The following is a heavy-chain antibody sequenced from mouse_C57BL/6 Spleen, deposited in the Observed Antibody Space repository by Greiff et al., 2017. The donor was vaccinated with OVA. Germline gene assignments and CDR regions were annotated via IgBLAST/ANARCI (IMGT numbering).Heavy chain of an antibody. V-gene: IGHV1-64*01. CDR3: ARGEFSRYFDV. CDR2: IHPNSGST. Sequence: VQLQQPGAELVKPGASVKLSCKASGYTFTSYWMHWVKQRPGQGLEWIGMIHPNSGSTNYNEKFKSKATLTVDTSSSTAYMQLSSLTSEDSAVYYCARGEFSRYFDVWGTGTTVTVSS. J-gene: IGHJ1*03. CDR1: GYTFTSYW.